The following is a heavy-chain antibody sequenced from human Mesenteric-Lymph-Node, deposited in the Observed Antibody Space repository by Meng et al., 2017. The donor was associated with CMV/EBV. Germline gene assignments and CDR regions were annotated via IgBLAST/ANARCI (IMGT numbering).Heavy chain of an antibody. CDR1: GYTFTAYY. V-gene: IGHV1-2*02. CDR2: IIPNSGAT. CDR3: ARGSLQYYDFWSGYSSYGMDV. Sequence: ASVKVSCKASGYTFTAYYIHWVRQAPGQELEWMGWIIPNSGATNYAQKFQGRVTMTRDTSISTAYMEVSGLRSDDTAVYYCARGSLQYYDFWSGYSSYGMDVWGQGTTVTVSS. J-gene: IGHJ6*02. D-gene: IGHD3-3*01.